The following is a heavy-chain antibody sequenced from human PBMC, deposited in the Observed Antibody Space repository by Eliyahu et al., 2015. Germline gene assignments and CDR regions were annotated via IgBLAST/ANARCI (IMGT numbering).Heavy chain of an antibody. CDR2: IYYSGST. J-gene: IGHJ6*02. Sequence: QVQLQESGPGLVKPSETLSLTXTVXGGSISSYXWSWIRQPPGKGLEWIGYIYYSGSTNYNPSLKSRVTISVDTSKNQFSLKLSSVTAADTAVYYCARLSGVVPAAVYYYYGMDVWGQGTTVTVSS. D-gene: IGHD2-2*01. CDR1: GGSISSYX. V-gene: IGHV4-59*08. CDR3: ARLSGVVPAAVYYYYGMDV.